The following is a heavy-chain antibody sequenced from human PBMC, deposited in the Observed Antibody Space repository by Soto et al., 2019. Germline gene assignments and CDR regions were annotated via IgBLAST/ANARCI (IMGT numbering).Heavy chain of an antibody. CDR2: IYSGGST. CDR3: ARGYYDFWSGYPPLGYFDY. CDR1: GFTVSSNY. Sequence: GGSLRLSCAASGFTVSSNYMSWVRQAPGKGLEWVSVIYSGGSTYYADSVKGRFTISRDNSKNTLYLQMNSLRAEDTAVYYCARGYYDFWSGYPPLGYFDYWGQGTLVTVSS. J-gene: IGHJ4*02. D-gene: IGHD3-3*01. V-gene: IGHV3-66*01.